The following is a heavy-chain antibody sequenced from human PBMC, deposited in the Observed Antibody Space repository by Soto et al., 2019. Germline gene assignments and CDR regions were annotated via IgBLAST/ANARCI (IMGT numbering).Heavy chain of an antibody. J-gene: IGHJ5*02. D-gene: IGHD3-10*01. V-gene: IGHV1-8*01. CDR2: MNPNSGNT. Sequence: ASVNVSCKASGDTFTSYDINWVRQATGQGLEWMGWMNPNSGNTGYAQKFQGRVTMTRNTSISTAYMELSSLRSEDTAVYYCARCINMVRGSHWSHTWGQGTLATVAS. CDR1: GDTFTSYD. CDR3: ARCINMVRGSHWSHT.